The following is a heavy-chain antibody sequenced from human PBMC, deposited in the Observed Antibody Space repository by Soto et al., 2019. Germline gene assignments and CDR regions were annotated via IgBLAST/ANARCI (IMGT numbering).Heavy chain of an antibody. Sequence: PGGSLRLSCAASGFTVSSNYMSWVRQAPGKGLEWVSVIYSGGITYYADSVKGRFTISRDNSKNTLYLQMNSLRAEDTAVYYCARDSSGWSDAFDIWGQGSLVTVSS. CDR3: ARDSSGWSDAFDI. J-gene: IGHJ3*02. CDR1: GFTVSSNY. V-gene: IGHV3-53*01. D-gene: IGHD6-19*01. CDR2: IYSGGIT.